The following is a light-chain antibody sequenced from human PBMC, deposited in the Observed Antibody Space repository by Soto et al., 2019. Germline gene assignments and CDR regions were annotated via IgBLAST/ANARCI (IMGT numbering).Light chain of an antibody. J-gene: IGKJ2*01. CDR2: GAS. V-gene: IGKV3-15*01. CDR1: QRVSSN. Sequence: EIVMTHAPATLSVAPVERATLSCRASQRVSSNLAWYQQKPGQAPRLLIYGASTRATGIPARFSGSGSGTEFTLTISSLQSEDFAVYYCQQYNNWPYTFGQGTKLEIK. CDR3: QQYNNWPYT.